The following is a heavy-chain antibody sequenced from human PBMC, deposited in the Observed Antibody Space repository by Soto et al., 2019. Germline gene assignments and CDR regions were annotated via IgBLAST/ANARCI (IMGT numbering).Heavy chain of an antibody. CDR1: GFTFSSYG. Sequence: GGSLRLSCAASGFTFSSYGMHWVRQAPGKGLEWVAVISNDGSNKYYADSVKGRFTISRDNSKNALYLQMHSLRAEDTAVYDCAKDPGSGSYFYWGQGTLVNVSS. D-gene: IGHD1-26*01. J-gene: IGHJ4*02. CDR3: AKDPGSGSYFY. CDR2: ISNDGSNK. V-gene: IGHV3-30*18.